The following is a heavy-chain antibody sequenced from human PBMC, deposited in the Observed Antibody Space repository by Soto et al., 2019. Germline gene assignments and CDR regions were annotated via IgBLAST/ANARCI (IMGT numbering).Heavy chain of an antibody. J-gene: IGHJ6*02. CDR3: ARDIPMVRGVIMHPNYGMDV. V-gene: IGHV1-2*02. Sequence: ASVKVSCKASGYTFTGYYMHWVRQAPGQGLEWMGWINPNSGGTSYAQKFQGRVTMTRDTSISTAYMELSRLRSDDTAVYYCARDIPMVRGVIMHPNYGMDVWGQGTTVTVSS. CDR2: INPNSGGT. D-gene: IGHD3-10*01. CDR1: GYTFTGYY.